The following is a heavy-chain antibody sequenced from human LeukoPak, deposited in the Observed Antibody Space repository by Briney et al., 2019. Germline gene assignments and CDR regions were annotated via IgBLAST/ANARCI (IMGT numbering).Heavy chain of an antibody. CDR1: GFILSGYG. D-gene: IGHD6-6*01. CDR3: AKHRGSSFIYSVDS. CDR2: ISNSGYHT. Sequence: RGSLRLSCGASGFILSGYGMGWVRQAPGKGLEWVSTISNSGYHTYYPDSVRGRFTISRDNSANTLYLQMNSLRAEDTALYYCAKHRGSSFIYSVDSWGQGTLVTVSS. V-gene: IGHV3-23*01. J-gene: IGHJ4*02.